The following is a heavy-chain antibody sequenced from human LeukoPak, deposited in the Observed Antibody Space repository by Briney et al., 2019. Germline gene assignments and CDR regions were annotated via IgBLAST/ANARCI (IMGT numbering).Heavy chain of an antibody. Sequence: PGGSLRLSCAASGFTFSNFAMGWVRQAPEKGLEWVSAISGNGDDTYYADSVRGRFTISRDNSKNTLFLRMNSLRAEDTAVYYCARGKFGMVATFDYWGQGTLVTVSS. D-gene: IGHD5-12*01. CDR3: ARGKFGMVATFDY. CDR2: ISGNGDDT. J-gene: IGHJ4*02. CDR1: GFTFSNFA. V-gene: IGHV3-23*01.